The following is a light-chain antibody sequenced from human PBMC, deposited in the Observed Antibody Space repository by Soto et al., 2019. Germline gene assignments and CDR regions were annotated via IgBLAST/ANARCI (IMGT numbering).Light chain of an antibody. CDR2: DNN. Sequence: QAVVTQPPSVSESPGQTVTISCSGSSSNIGSNFVSWYQQFPGTAPKLLIYDNNKRPSGIPDRFSGSKSGTSATLGISGLQSGDEADYYCGTWDSSLSAAVFGGGTQLTVL. CDR1: SSNIGSNF. V-gene: IGLV1-51*01. CDR3: GTWDSSLSAAV. J-gene: IGLJ7*01.